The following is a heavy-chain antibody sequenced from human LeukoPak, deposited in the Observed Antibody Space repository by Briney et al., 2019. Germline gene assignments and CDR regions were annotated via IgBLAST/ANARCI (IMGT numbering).Heavy chain of an antibody. V-gene: IGHV3-74*01. CDR1: GFTFSSYW. CDR3: ARGLDYDYVWGSYPDY. D-gene: IGHD3-16*01. J-gene: IGHJ4*02. Sequence: GGSLRLSCAASGFTFSSYWMHWVRQAPGKGLVWVSRINSDGSSTSYADSVKGRFTISRDNAKNTLYLQMNSLRAEDTAVYYCARGLDYDYVWGSYPDYWGQGTLVTVSS. CDR2: INSDGSST.